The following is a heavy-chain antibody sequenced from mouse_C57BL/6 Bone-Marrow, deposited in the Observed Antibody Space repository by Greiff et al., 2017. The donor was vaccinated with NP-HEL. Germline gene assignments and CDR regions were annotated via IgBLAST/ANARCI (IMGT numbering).Heavy chain of an antibody. V-gene: IGHV1-4*01. J-gene: IGHJ2*01. CDR3: ARGLYGYDGDD. CDR1: GYTFTSYT. D-gene: IGHD2-2*01. Sequence: QVQLQQSGAELARPGASVKMSCKASGYTFTSYTMHWVKQRPGQGLEWIGYINPSSGYTKYNQKFKDKATLTADKSSSTAYMQLRSLTSEDSAVYYCARGLYGYDGDDWGQGTTLTVSS. CDR2: INPSSGYT.